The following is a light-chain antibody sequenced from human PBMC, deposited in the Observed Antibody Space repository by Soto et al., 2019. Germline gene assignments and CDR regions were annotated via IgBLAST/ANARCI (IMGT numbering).Light chain of an antibody. CDR2: KAS. Sequence: DIPMTQSPSTLSASVRDRVTITCRASQSISSWLAWYQQKPGKAPNLLIYKASSLDSGVPSRFSGSGSGTEFTLTISSLQPDDFAIYYCQQYDTYPWTFGQGTKVEVK. V-gene: IGKV1-5*03. CDR1: QSISSW. CDR3: QQYDTYPWT. J-gene: IGKJ1*01.